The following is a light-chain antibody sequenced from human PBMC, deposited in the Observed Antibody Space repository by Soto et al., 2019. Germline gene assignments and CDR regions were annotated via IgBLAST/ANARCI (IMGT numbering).Light chain of an antibody. CDR1: SSDVGGLNS. CDR3: SSYTSTMTNV. V-gene: IGLV2-14*03. J-gene: IGLJ1*01. CDR2: DVV. Sequence: QSALTQPASVSGSPGQSITISCTGTSSDVGGLNSVSWYQLRPGTAPKLILYDVVDRPSGVSYRFSGSKSGNTASLTISGLQAADEADYFCSSYTSTMTNVFGSGTKLTVL.